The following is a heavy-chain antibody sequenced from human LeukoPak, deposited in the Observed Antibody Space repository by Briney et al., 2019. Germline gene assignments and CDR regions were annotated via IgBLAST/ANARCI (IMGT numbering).Heavy chain of an antibody. Sequence: SETLSLTCTVSGGSISSSSYYWAWIRQPPGKGLEWIGSIYHSGSTYYNPSLKSRVTRSVDTSKNQFSLKLSSVTAADTAVYYCARNPTGGYYYFDYWGQGILVTVSS. CDR1: GGSISSSSYY. D-gene: IGHD2-8*02. V-gene: IGHV4-39*07. CDR3: ARNPTGGYYYFDY. J-gene: IGHJ4*02. CDR2: IYHSGST.